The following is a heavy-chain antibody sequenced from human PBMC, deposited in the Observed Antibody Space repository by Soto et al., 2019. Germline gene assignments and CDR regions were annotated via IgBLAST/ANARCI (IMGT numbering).Heavy chain of an antibody. J-gene: IGHJ4*02. V-gene: IGHV1-46*01. Sequence: ASVKVSCKASGYTFTTYFMQWVRQAPGQGLEWVGIINPGDGTTSYAQKFQGRVTMTRDTSTNTVYMDLSSLRSDDTAVYYCERSLQLRQGWALDYWGQGTLVTVSS. D-gene: IGHD1-7*01. CDR2: INPGDGTT. CDR3: ERSLQLRQGWALDY. CDR1: GYTFTTYF.